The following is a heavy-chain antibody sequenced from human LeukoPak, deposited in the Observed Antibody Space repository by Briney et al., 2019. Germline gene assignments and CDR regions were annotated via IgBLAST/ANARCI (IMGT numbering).Heavy chain of an antibody. CDR3: ARRPGGDRYYFNY. Sequence: PSETLSLTCTVSGGSISGSSSYRGWIRQPPGKGLEWIATIYYSGSTYYNPSLKSRVTISVDTSKNQFSLRLSSVTAADTAVYYCARRPGGDRYYFNYWGQGTLVTVSS. CDR1: GGSISGSSSY. V-gene: IGHV4-39*01. J-gene: IGHJ4*02. D-gene: IGHD2-21*02. CDR2: IYYSGST.